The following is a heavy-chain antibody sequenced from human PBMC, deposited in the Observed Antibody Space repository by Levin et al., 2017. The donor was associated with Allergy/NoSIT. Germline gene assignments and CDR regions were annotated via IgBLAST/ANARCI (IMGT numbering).Heavy chain of an antibody. CDR1: GGPISSGGYY. V-gene: IGHV4-31*03. J-gene: IGHJ6*03. CDR3: ARLVRGVIMNVYYYYYMDV. Sequence: SSETLSLTCTVSGGPISSGGYYWSWIRQHPGKGLEWIGYIYYSGSTYYNPSLKSRVTISVDTSKNQFSLKLSSVTAADTAVYYCARLVRGVIMNVYYYYYMDVWGKGTTVTVSS. CDR2: IYYSGST. D-gene: IGHD3-10*01.